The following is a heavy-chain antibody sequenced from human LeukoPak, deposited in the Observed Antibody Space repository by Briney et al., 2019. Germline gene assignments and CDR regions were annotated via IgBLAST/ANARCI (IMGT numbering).Heavy chain of an antibody. CDR2: IIPILGIA. V-gene: IGHV1-69*04. D-gene: IGHD3-22*01. J-gene: IGHJ4*02. Sequence: SVKVSCKASGGTFSSYAISWVRQAPGQGLEWMGRIIPILGIANYAQKFQGRVTITADKSTSTAYMELSSLRSEDTAVYYCATTTYYYDSSGYPGIYYFDYWGQGTLVTVSS. CDR1: GGTFSSYA. CDR3: ATTTYYYDSSGYPGIYYFDY.